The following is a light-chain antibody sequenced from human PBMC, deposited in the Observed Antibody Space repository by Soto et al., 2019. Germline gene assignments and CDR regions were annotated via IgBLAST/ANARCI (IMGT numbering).Light chain of an antibody. CDR2: EVS. J-gene: IGLJ2*01. CDR1: SSDVGGYKY. Sequence: QPASVSGSPGQSITISCTGSSSDVGGYKYVSWYQHHPGKVPKLIIFEVSNRPSGVSNRFSGSKSGNTASLTISGLQAEDEADYYCVSYTSSITVFGGGTKVTVL. CDR3: VSYTSSITV. V-gene: IGLV2-14*01.